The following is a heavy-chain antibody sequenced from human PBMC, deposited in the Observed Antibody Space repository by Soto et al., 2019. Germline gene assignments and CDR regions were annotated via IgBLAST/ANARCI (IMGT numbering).Heavy chain of an antibody. CDR3: ARVYCSGGGCYGIDY. Sequence: ASVKVSCKASGYSFTSYGISWVRQATGQGLEWMGWMNPNSGNTGYAQKFQGRVTMTRNTSISTAYMELSSLRSEDTAVYYCARVYCSGGGCYGIDYWGQGTLVTVSS. D-gene: IGHD2-15*01. J-gene: IGHJ4*02. CDR1: GYSFTSYG. CDR2: MNPNSGNT. V-gene: IGHV1-8*02.